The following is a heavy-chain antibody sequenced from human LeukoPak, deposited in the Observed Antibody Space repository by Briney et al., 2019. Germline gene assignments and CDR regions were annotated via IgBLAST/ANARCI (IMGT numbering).Heavy chain of an antibody. J-gene: IGHJ3*02. Sequence: SETLSLTCTVSGGSMSSGTYYWSRIRHPAGKGLEWIGRVYNAGSNFNSGSNYNPSLKSRVTMSLDTSNNQFSPRLSSVTAADTAVYYCARERTMVGGADIWGQGTKVTVSS. CDR1: GGSMSSGTYY. V-gene: IGHV4-61*02. CDR2: VYNAGSN. D-gene: IGHD2-21*01. CDR3: ARERTMVGGADI.